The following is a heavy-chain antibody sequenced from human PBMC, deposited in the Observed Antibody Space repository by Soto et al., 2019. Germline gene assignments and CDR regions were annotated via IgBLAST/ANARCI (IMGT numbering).Heavy chain of an antibody. CDR3: ARKKRGDEVFNY. Sequence: ASVKVSCKASGYTFTSYAMHWVRQAPGQRLEWMGWINAGNGNTKYSQKFQGRVTITRDTSASTAYMELSSLRSEDTAVYYCARKKRGDEVFNYWGQGTLVTVSS. D-gene: IGHD2-21*01. V-gene: IGHV1-3*01. CDR1: GYTFTSYA. CDR2: INAGNGNT. J-gene: IGHJ4*02.